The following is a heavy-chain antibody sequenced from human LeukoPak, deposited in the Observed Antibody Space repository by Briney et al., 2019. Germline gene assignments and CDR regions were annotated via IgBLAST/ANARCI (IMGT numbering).Heavy chain of an antibody. V-gene: IGHV1-2*02. Sequence: GASVKVSCKASGYTFTGCYMHWVRQAPGQGLEWMGWINPNSGVTNYAQRFQGRVTMTRDTSISTAYMELSRLRSDDTAVYYCARERDSSGYYRDAFDIWGQGSMVTVSS. J-gene: IGHJ3*02. CDR3: ARERDSSGYYRDAFDI. D-gene: IGHD3-22*01. CDR2: INPNSGVT. CDR1: GYTFTGCY.